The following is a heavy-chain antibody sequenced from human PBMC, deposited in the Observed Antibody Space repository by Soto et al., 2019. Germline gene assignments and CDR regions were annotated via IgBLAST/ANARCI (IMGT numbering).Heavy chain of an antibody. Sequence: GGSLRLSCAASGFTFSSYAMSWVRQAPGKGLEWVSAISGSGGSTYYADSVKGRFTISRDNSKNTLYLQMNSLRAEDTAVYYCATFGVVIPDYYYYGMDVWGQGTTVTVSS. D-gene: IGHD3-3*01. CDR2: ISGSGGST. J-gene: IGHJ6*02. CDR1: GFTFSSYA. V-gene: IGHV3-23*01. CDR3: ATFGVVIPDYYYYGMDV.